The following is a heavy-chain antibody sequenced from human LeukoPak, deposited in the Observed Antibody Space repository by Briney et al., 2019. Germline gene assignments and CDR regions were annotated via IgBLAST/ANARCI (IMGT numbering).Heavy chain of an antibody. V-gene: IGHV3-43*01. CDR2: ISWDGGST. CDR1: GFTFDDYT. J-gene: IGHJ4*02. CDR3: ARVNTAVPRH. D-gene: IGHD2-21*02. Sequence: GGSLRLSCAASGFTFDDYTMHWVRQAPGKGLEWVSLISWDGGSTYYADSVKGRFTISRDNSKNSLYLQMNSLRVEDTAVYYCARVNTAVPRHWGQGTPVVVSS.